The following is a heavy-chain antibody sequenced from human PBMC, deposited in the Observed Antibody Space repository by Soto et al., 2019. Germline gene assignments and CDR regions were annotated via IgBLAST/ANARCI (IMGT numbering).Heavy chain of an antibody. CDR3: AREPAGGDDYPDPRES. J-gene: IGHJ5*01. Sequence: GGSLRLSCAASGFTFTTYSMHWVRQAPGKGLQWVAYINSDSSTIYYADSAKGRFTISRDNAKNSLYLQLTSLRDEDTAVYYCAREPAGGDDYPDPRESWGQGTRVTVSS. V-gene: IGHV3-48*02. CDR1: GFTFTTYS. CDR2: INSDSSTI. D-gene: IGHD4-17*01.